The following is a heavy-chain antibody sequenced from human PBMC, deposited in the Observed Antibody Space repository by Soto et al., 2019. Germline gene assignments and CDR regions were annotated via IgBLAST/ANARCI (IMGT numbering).Heavy chain of an antibody. CDR1: GFNFNNYG. CDR3: ARAAGYTGRYYVYYYGMAV. V-gene: IGHV3-33*01. Sequence: QVHLVESGGGVVQPGRSLRLSCEASGFNFNNYGMHWVRQAPGKGLEWVALVWYDGRNKEYVDSVRGRFTISRDNSKEALFLEMNSLRDEDTAVYYCARAAGYTGRYYVYYYGMAVWGQGTAVTVSS. CDR2: VWYDGRNK. J-gene: IGHJ6*02. D-gene: IGHD5-12*01.